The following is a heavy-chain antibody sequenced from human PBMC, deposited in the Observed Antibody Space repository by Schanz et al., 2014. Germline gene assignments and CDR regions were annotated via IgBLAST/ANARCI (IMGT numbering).Heavy chain of an antibody. J-gene: IGHJ5*01. CDR3: AKDAGLGVIYVLDS. Sequence: QVQLVQSGAEVKKPGASVKVSCKASGYTFAVYYIHWVRQAPGQGLEWMGMIVPVASVATYAQRFQGRLTITADKSSTTAYMELSGLRSDDTAIYYCAKDAGLGVIYVLDSWGEGTPVIVSS. CDR1: GYTFAVYY. V-gene: IGHV1-69*04. CDR2: IVPVASVA. D-gene: IGHD3-10*01.